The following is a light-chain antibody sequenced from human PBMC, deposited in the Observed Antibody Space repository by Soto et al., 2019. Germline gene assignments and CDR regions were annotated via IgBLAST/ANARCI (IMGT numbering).Light chain of an antibody. CDR3: SSYTSGSSL. Sequence: QSALTQPASVSGSPGQSITISCTGTSSDVGGYNYVSWYQQHPGKAPKLMIYDVSNRPSGVSNRFSGSKSGNTASLTISGLEDEDEADYYCSSYTSGSSLFGGGTKVTVL. CDR1: SSDVGGYNY. V-gene: IGLV2-14*01. CDR2: DVS. J-gene: IGLJ3*02.